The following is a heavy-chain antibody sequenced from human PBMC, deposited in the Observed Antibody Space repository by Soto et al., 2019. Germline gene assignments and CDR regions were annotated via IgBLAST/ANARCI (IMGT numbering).Heavy chain of an antibody. V-gene: IGHV3-7*01. Sequence: GSLRLSCAVSGFTFSSYWMSWVRQAPGKGLEWVANIKEDGSEKYYMDSVKGRFTISRDNAKKSLYLQMNSLRAEDTAVYYCARWVSRTFDYWGQGTLVTVSS. CDR3: ARWVSRTFDY. CDR2: IKEDGSEK. CDR1: GFTFSSYW. J-gene: IGHJ4*02.